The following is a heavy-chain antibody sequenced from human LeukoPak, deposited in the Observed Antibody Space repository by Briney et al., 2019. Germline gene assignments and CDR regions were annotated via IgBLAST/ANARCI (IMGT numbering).Heavy chain of an antibody. CDR3: ATYYDSGVHAFHI. D-gene: IGHD3-22*01. CDR2: TNPNTGGT. Sequence: ASVKVSCKASGFTFTAYYIHWVRQAPGQGLEWMGYTNPNTGGTSYAPNFQGRVTVTRDTSISTAYMDLNRLTSDDTAVYYCATYYDSGVHAFHIWGQGTMVTVSS. V-gene: IGHV1-2*02. CDR1: GFTFTAYY. J-gene: IGHJ3*02.